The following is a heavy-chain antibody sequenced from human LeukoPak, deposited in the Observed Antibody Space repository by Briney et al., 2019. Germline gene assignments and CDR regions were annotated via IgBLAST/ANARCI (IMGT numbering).Heavy chain of an antibody. J-gene: IGHJ5*02. V-gene: IGHV4-4*02. D-gene: IGHD3-9*01. CDR2: IYHSGST. Sequence: SETLSLTCAVSGGSISSSNWWSWVRQPPGKGLEWIGEIYHSGSTNYNPSLKSRVTISVDKSKNQFFLKLSSVTAADTAVYYCARRAFHGWLWASYNWFDPWGQGTLVTVSS. CDR1: GGSISSSNW. CDR3: ARRAFHGWLWASYNWFDP.